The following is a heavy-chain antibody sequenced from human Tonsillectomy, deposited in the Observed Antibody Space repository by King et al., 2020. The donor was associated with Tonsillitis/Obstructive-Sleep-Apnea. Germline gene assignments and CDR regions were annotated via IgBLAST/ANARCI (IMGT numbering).Heavy chain of an antibody. CDR2: ISWNRGSI. CDR1: GFTFDDYA. V-gene: IGHV3-9*01. Sequence: VQLVESGGGLVQPGRSLRLSCAASGFTFDDYAMHWVRQAPGKGLEWVSGISWNRGSIGYADSVKGRFTISRDNAKNSLYLQMNSLRAEDTALYYCAKGPCFGPDAFDIWGQGTMVTVSS. J-gene: IGHJ3*02. CDR3: AKGPCFGPDAFDI. D-gene: IGHD3/OR15-3a*01.